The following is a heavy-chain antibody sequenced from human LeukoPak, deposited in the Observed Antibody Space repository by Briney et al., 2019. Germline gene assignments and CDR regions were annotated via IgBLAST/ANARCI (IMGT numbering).Heavy chain of an antibody. CDR2: IYTSGST. Sequence: SETLSLTCTVSGGSISSGTYYWTWIRQPAGKGLEWIGRIYTSGSTNYNPSLESRVTISVDTSKNHFSLKLSSVTAADTAVYYCARDLGYYDSSGYINWSDPWGQGSLVTVSS. D-gene: IGHD3-22*01. V-gene: IGHV4-61*02. CDR1: GGSISSGTYY. J-gene: IGHJ5*02. CDR3: ARDLGYYDSSGYINWSDP.